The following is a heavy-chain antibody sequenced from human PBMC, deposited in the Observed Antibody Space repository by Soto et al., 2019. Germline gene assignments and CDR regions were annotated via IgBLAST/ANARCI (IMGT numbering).Heavy chain of an antibody. V-gene: IGHV3-11*01. CDR1: RVTFSEYN. D-gene: IGHD2-2*01. CDR2: IINSDNTR. J-gene: IGHJ4*02. Sequence: QVQLVESGGGLVKPGGSLRLSCAASRVTFSEYNMSWIRQAPGKRLEWVSYIINSDNTRYYADSVKGRFTISRDNAKNSLYLQMNSLRAEDTAVYYCARGRISSVYFDYWGQGTLVTVSS. CDR3: ARGRISSVYFDY.